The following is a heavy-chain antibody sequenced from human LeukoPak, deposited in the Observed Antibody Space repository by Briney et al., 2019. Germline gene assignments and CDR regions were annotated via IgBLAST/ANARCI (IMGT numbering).Heavy chain of an antibody. CDR1: GYSFTSYW. J-gene: IGHJ4*02. CDR2: IYPGDSDT. D-gene: IGHD6-13*01. CDR3: ARTYSLYSSSWYYFDY. V-gene: IGHV5-51*01. Sequence: GESLKISCKGSGYSFTSYWIGWVRQMPGKGLEWMGIIYPGDSDTRYSPSFQGQVTISADKSISTAYLQWSSLKASGTAMYYCARTYSLYSSSWYYFDYWGQGTLVTVSS.